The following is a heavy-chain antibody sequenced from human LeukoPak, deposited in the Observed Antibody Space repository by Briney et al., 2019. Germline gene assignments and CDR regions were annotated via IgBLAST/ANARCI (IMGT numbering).Heavy chain of an antibody. CDR1: GDSISSGDNY. CDR2: IYTSGST. CDR3: ARASYSYDINGWVPFDY. V-gene: IGHV4-61*02. Sequence: PSQTLSLTCTVSGDSISSGDNYWSWIRQPAGKGLEWIGRIYTSGSTNYNPSLKSRVTISGDTSKNQFSLRLSSVTAADTAVYYCARASYSYDINGWVPFDYWGQGTLVTVSS. D-gene: IGHD3-22*01. J-gene: IGHJ4*02.